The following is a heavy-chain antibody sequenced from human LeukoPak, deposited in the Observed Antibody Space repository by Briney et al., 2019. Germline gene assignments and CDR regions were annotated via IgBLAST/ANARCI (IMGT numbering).Heavy chain of an antibody. V-gene: IGHV3-30-3*01. D-gene: IGHD3-22*01. CDR2: ISYDGSNK. CDR1: GFTFSSYA. CDR3: AKVPMIVVVITGKNFDY. J-gene: IGHJ4*02. Sequence: GRSLRLSCAASGFTFSSYAMHWVRQAPGKGLEWVAVISYDGSNKYYADSVKGRFTISRDNSKNTLYLQMNSLRAEDTAVYYCAKVPMIVVVITGKNFDYWGQGTLVTVSS.